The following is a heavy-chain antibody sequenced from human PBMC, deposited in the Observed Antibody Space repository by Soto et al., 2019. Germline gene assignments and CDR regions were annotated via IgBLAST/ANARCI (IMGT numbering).Heavy chain of an antibody. J-gene: IGHJ3*02. V-gene: IGHV3-48*01. CDR2: ISSSSSTI. D-gene: IGHD2-8*01. CDR1: GFTFSSYW. CDR3: ARDPLDCSNGLCYTGDALDI. Sequence: GPLRLSCAASGFTFSSYWMHWVRQAPGQGLKWVSYISSSSSTIYYADSVKGRFTISRDNAKNSLYLQMNSLRAEDTAVYYCARDPLDCSNGLCYTGDALDIRGQGTMVPVSS.